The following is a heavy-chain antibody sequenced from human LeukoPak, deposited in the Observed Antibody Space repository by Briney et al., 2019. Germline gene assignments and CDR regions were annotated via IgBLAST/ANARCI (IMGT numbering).Heavy chain of an antibody. CDR2: IYYSGST. J-gene: IGHJ5*02. CDR3: ARGRDTAMVSWSDP. V-gene: IGHV4-30-4*08. CDR1: GGSISSGDYY. Sequence: SETLSLTCTVSGGSISSGDYYWGWIRQPPGKGLEWIGYIYYSGSTYYNPSLKSRVTISVDTSKNQFSLKLSSVTAADTAVYYCARGRDTAMVSWSDPWGQGTLVTVSS. D-gene: IGHD5-18*01.